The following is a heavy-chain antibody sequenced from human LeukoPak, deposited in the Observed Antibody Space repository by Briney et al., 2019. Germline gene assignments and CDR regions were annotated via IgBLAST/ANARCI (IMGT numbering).Heavy chain of an antibody. CDR2: IKQDGSEK. Sequence: GGSLRLSCAASGFSLSNYWMSWVRQAPGKGPEWVANIKQDGSEKYYVDSVKDRFTISRDNAKSSLFLQMNSLRAEDTAMYYCARDATRHINIAVPGGDYWGQGTLVTVSS. V-gene: IGHV3-7*01. J-gene: IGHJ4*02. CDR1: GFSLSNYW. D-gene: IGHD6-19*01. CDR3: ARDATRHINIAVPGGDY.